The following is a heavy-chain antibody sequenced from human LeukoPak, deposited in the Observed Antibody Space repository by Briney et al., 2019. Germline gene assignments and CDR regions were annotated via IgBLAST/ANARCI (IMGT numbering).Heavy chain of an antibody. V-gene: IGHV4-4*08. D-gene: IGHD2-15*01. CDR1: GASISNTY. J-gene: IGHJ3*02. CDR3: ARLSAAVHLVAFDI. Sequence: PSQTLSPTCPVSGASISNTYWGCIRQPPGEWLGWNGYIHTSGTTNQNPSSKSRASIAVDTSKNHYSLSLRSVTAADTAVYFCARLSAAVHLVAFDIWGQGTMVTVSS. CDR2: IHTSGTT.